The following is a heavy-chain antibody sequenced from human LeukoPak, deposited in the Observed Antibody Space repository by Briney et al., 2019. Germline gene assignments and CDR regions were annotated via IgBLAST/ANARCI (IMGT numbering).Heavy chain of an antibody. V-gene: IGHV3-21*06. Sequence: NPGGSLRLSCVASGFTFSDYTMHLVRQAPGKALEWVSTINSGNNYIYYADSVKGRFTISRDNAKNSLFLQMNSLRADDTAVYSCARVLLGMSAFDLWGQGTMVSVSS. CDR2: INSGNNYI. J-gene: IGHJ3*01. CDR3: ARVLLGMSAFDL. CDR1: GFTFSDYT. D-gene: IGHD3-9*01.